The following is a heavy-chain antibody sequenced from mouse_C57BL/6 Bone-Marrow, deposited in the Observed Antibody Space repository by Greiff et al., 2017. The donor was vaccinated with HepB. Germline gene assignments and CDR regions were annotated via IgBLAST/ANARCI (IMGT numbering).Heavy chain of an antibody. CDR1: GYTFTSYW. Sequence: QVQLQQPGAELVKPGASVKLSCKASGYTFTSYWMQWVKQRPGQGLEWIGEIDPSDSYTNYNQKVKGKATLTVDTSSSTAYMQLSSLTSEDSAVYYCARESSSYPYWYFDVWGTGTTVTVSS. CDR2: IDPSDSYT. D-gene: IGHD1-1*01. J-gene: IGHJ1*03. V-gene: IGHV1-50*01. CDR3: ARESSSYPYWYFDV.